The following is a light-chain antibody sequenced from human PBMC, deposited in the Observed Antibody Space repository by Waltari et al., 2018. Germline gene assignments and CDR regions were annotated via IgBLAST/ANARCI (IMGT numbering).Light chain of an antibody. CDR2: AAS. Sequence: DIQMTQSPSSLSASVGDRVTITCRASQSISSYLNWYQQKPGKAPKLLIYAASSLQSGVPSRFSGSGSGTDFTLTISSLQPEDFATYYCQQSYSTPQTFGPGTK. CDR3: QQSYSTPQT. V-gene: IGKV1-39*01. CDR1: QSISSY. J-gene: IGKJ3*01.